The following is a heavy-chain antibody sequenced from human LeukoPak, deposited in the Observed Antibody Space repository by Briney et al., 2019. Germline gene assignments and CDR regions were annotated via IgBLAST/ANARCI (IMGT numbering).Heavy chain of an antibody. D-gene: IGHD4-11*01. CDR2: IYYSGST. V-gene: IGHV4-59*01. CDR3: ARGREDYTTSTLYMDV. Sequence: PSETLSLTCTVSGGSISSYYWSWIRQPPGKGLEWIGYIYYSGSTNYNPSLKSRVTISVDTSKNQFSLKLSSVTAADTAVYYCARGREDYTTSTLYMDVWGKGTTVTVSS. J-gene: IGHJ6*03. CDR1: GGSISSYY.